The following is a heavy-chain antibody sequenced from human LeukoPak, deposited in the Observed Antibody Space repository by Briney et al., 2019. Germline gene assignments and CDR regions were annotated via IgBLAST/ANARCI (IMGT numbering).Heavy chain of an antibody. D-gene: IGHD2-2*02. CDR1: GFSFSSYA. CDR3: AREFCSSTSCYKALGY. J-gene: IGHJ4*02. V-gene: IGHV3-64*01. CDR2: ISSNGGST. Sequence: GGSLRLSCAASGFSFSSYAMHWVRQAPGKGLKYVSAISSNGGSTYYANSVKSRFTISRDNSKNTLYLQMGSLRAEDMAVYYCAREFCSSTSCYKALGYWGQGTLVTVSS.